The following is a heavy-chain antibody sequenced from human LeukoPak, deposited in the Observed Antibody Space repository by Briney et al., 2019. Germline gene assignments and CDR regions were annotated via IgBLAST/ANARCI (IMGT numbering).Heavy chain of an antibody. CDR1: GYTFTDYY. CDR3: AREEVSFDM. J-gene: IGHJ3*02. V-gene: IGHV1-2*02. CDR2: INPNSGGT. D-gene: IGHD1-14*01. Sequence: GASVKVSCKASGYTFTDYYMDWVRQAPGQGLEWMGWINPNSGGTKYAQKFQGRVTMTRDTSISTAYMELSWLRSDDTAVYYCAREEVSFDMWGQGTMVTVTS.